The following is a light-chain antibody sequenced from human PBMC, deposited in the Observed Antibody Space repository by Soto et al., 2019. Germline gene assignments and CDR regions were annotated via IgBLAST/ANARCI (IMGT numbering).Light chain of an antibody. CDR3: QQYYSTPHT. Sequence: DIVMTQSPDSLAVSLGERATINCKSSQSVLYSSNHKNYLAWYQQKPGQPPKLLIYWASTRESGVPDRFSGSGSGTDFTLNISSLQAEDVAVYYCQQYYSTPHTFGGGTKVEIK. V-gene: IGKV4-1*01. CDR2: WAS. J-gene: IGKJ4*02. CDR1: QSVLYSSNHKNY.